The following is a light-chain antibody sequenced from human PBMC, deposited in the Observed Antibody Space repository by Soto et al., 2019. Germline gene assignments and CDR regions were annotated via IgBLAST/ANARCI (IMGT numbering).Light chain of an antibody. Sequence: QSALTQPPSVSGSPGQSVAISCTGTSSDVGNYNRVSWYQQPPGTAPKLMIYEVSNRPSGVPDRFSGSKSGNTASLTISGLQAEDEADYYCCSYTTSSTYVFGPGTKVTVL. CDR1: SSDVGNYNR. CDR3: CSYTTSSTYV. V-gene: IGLV2-18*02. J-gene: IGLJ1*01. CDR2: EVS.